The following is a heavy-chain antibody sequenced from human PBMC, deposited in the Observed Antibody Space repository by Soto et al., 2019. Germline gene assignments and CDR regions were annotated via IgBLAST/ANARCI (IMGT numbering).Heavy chain of an antibody. CDR3: AFKGVAVAAPTLDV. CDR1: GFTFSSYW. V-gene: IGHV3-74*01. J-gene: IGHJ6*04. Sequence: GGSLRLSCAASGFTFSSYWMHWVRQAPGKGLVWVSRINSDGSTTTYADSVKGRFAISRDNAKNTLFLQMSSLRAEDTAVYYCAFKGVAVAAPTLDVWGKGTTVTVSS. CDR2: INSDGSTT. D-gene: IGHD2-15*01.